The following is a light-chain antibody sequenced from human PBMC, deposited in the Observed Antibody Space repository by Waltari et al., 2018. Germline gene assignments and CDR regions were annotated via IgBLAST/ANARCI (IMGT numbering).Light chain of an antibody. V-gene: IGKV1-12*01. CDR1: QGINTW. CDR2: FAS. Sequence: DSQMTQSTSSVSASVGDRVTITCRASQGINTWLAWYQQKPGKDPKLLIYFASSLQSGVPSRFSGSGSGTDFTLTISSLQPEDFATYYCQQADSFPVTFGQGTRLEIK. CDR3: QQADSFPVT. J-gene: IGKJ5*01.